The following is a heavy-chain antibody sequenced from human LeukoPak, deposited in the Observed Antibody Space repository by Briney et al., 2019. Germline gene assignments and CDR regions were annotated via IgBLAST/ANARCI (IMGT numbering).Heavy chain of an antibody. V-gene: IGHV3-21*06. J-gene: IGHJ4*02. CDR3: ARSVITPAGVMVL. CDR2: IDLGGDNT. CDR1: GFTFSNYH. Sequence: GGSLRLSCAASGFTFSNYHMNWFRQAPGKGLEWVSSIDLGGDNTHYAESMRGRFTVSRDNAKSSLYLQMNSLRAEDTALYFCARSVITPAGVMVLRGQGTQVSVSS. D-gene: IGHD3-16*01.